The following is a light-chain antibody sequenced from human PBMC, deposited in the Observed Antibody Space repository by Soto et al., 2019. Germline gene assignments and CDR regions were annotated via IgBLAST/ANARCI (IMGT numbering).Light chain of an antibody. CDR2: DAS. Sequence: EIVLTQSPATLSLSPGERATLSCRASQSVSSYLAWYQQKPGQAPRLLIYDASNRATGIPARFSGSGSGTDFTLTIGSLEPEDFAVYYCQQRSNFFGPGTKVDIK. CDR1: QSVSSY. V-gene: IGKV3-11*01. CDR3: QQRSNF. J-gene: IGKJ3*01.